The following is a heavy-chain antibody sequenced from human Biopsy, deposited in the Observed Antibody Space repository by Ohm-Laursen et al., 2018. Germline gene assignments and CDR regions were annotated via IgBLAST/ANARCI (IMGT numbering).Heavy chain of an antibody. CDR2: INLRGSTT. CDR1: GYTFTSYY. V-gene: IGHV1-46*01. Sequence: ASVKVSCKASGYTFTSYYMHWVRQAPGQGLEWMGMINLRGSTTSYPQIFQGRVTMTRDTSKSTVYMELSSLRSADTAVYFCARNTGWYGDLYYFDYWGQGTLVTVSS. CDR3: ARNTGWYGDLYYFDY. D-gene: IGHD6-19*01. J-gene: IGHJ4*02.